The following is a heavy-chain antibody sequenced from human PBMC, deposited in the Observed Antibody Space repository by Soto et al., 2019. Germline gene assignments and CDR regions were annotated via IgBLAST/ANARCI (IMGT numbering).Heavy chain of an antibody. J-gene: IGHJ3*02. Sequence: SETLSLTCTVSGGSISSSSYYWGWIRQPPGKGLEWIGSIYYSGSTYYNPSLKSRVTISVDTSKNQFSLKLSSVTAADTAVYYFADSYYDSSGYFSLSAFDIWGQGTMVTVSS. D-gene: IGHD3-22*01. V-gene: IGHV4-39*01. CDR2: IYYSGST. CDR3: ADSYYDSSGYFSLSAFDI. CDR1: GGSISSSSYY.